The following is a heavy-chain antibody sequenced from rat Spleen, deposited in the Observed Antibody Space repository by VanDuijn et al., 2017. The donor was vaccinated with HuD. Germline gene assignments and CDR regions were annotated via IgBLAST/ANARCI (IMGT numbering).Heavy chain of an antibody. J-gene: IGHJ2*01. V-gene: IGHV5-25*01. CDR1: GFTFSDYG. Sequence: EVQLVESGGGFVQPGRSMKLSCAASGFTFSDYGMAWVRQAPTKGLEWVAYISTGGVNTYYRDSVKGRFTVSRDNAKSTLNLQMDSLRSEDTATYYCSTAGSGLDYYYAGGFDYWGQGVMVTVSS. CDR3: STAGSGLDYYYAGGFDY. D-gene: IGHD1-6*01. CDR2: ISTGGVNT.